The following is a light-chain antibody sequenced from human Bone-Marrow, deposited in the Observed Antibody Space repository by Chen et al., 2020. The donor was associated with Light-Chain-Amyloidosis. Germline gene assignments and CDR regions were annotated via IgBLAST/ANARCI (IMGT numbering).Light chain of an antibody. V-gene: IGLV3-21*02. Sequence: SYVLTQPSSVSVAPGQTATIACGGNNIGTTSVHWSRQKPGQALLLVVYDDSERPSGIPARLSGSNSGNTATLTSSRVEAGGEADYYCHVWDRSSDRPVFGGGTKLTVL. CDR3: HVWDRSSDRPV. CDR1: NIGTTS. CDR2: DDS. J-gene: IGLJ3*02.